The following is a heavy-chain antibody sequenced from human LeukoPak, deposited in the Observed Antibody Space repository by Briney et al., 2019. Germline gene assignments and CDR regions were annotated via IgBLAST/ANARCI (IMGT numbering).Heavy chain of an antibody. D-gene: IGHD2-15*01. Sequence: ASVKVSCKASGYTFTSYYMHWVRQAPGQGLEWMGVINPSDGSTTYAQKFQGRVTLTRDTSTSTVYMELSSLRSEDTAVYYCARDSVAATQRDYSFDYWGQGTLVTVSS. CDR3: ARDSVAATQRDYSFDY. V-gene: IGHV1-46*01. J-gene: IGHJ4*02. CDR1: GYTFTSYY. CDR2: INPSDGST.